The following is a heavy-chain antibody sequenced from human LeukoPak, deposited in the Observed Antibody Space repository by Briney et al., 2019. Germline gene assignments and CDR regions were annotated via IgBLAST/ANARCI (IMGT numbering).Heavy chain of an antibody. CDR3: ARGRVVPAAITYYYYMDV. CDR2: MNPNSGNT. CDR1: GYTFTSYD. Sequence: GASAKVSCKASGYTFTSYDINWVRQATGQGLEWMGWMNPNSGNTGYAQKFQGRVTMTRNTSISTAYMELSSLRSEDTAVYYCARGRVVPAAITYYYYMDVWGKGTTVTISS. V-gene: IGHV1-8*01. D-gene: IGHD2-2*02. J-gene: IGHJ6*03.